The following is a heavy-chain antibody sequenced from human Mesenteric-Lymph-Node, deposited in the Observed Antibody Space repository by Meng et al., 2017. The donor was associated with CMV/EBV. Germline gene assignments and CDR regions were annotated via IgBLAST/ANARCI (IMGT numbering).Heavy chain of an antibody. CDR3: AKDTSGIAVAGFDY. J-gene: IGHJ4*02. Sequence: GGSLRLSCAASGFTFSSYWMSWVRQAPGKGLEWVAFIRYDGSNKYYADSVKGRFTISRDNSKNTLYLQMNSLRAEDTAVYYCAKDTSGIAVAGFDYWGQGTLVTVSS. D-gene: IGHD6-19*01. CDR1: GFTFSSYW. V-gene: IGHV3-30*02. CDR2: IRYDGSNK.